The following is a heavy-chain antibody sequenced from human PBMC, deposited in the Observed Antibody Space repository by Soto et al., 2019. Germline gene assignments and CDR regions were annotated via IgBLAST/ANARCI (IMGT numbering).Heavy chain of an antibody. D-gene: IGHD3-10*01. CDR1: GYTFTSYD. Sequence: QVQLVQSGAEVKKPGASVKVSCKASGYTFTSYDINWVRQATGQGLEWMGWMNPNSANTGYAQKFQGAVTRPRNSSISTAYMELSSLRHAATAEYYCAREGVGGLDVWGQGTTVTVSS. CDR3: AREGVGGLDV. V-gene: IGHV1-8*01. J-gene: IGHJ6*02. CDR2: MNPNSANT.